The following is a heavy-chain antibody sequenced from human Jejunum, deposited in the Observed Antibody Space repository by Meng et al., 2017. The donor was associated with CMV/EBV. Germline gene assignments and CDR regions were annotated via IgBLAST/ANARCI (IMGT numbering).Heavy chain of an antibody. CDR2: INPNTGGT. Sequence: VGLVQSGAEVKKPGASVKVSCKASGYTFIAYYMHWVRQAPGQGLEWMGWINPNTGGTNFAQKFQGRVTMARDTSITTAYMELSGLRSDDTAVYYCARGPSIGVRGVFYFDYWGQGTLVTVSS. J-gene: IGHJ4*02. V-gene: IGHV1-2*02. D-gene: IGHD3-10*01. CDR3: ARGPSIGVRGVFYFDY. CDR1: GYTFIAYY.